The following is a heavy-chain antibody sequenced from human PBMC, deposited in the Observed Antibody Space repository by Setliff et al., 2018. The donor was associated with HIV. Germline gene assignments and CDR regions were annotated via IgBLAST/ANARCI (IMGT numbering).Heavy chain of an antibody. CDR2: IKQDGSEK. J-gene: IGHJ4*02. Sequence: GGSLRLSCVASGFTFSNYWMSWVRQAPGKGLEWVANIKQDGSEKYYVDSVKGRFTISRDNAKKSLYLQMNSLRAEDTAVYYCARVARGGHSSRWYYFDYWGQGTLVTVSS. D-gene: IGHD6-13*01. V-gene: IGHV3-7*01. CDR3: ARVARGGHSSRWYYFDY. CDR1: GFTFSNYW.